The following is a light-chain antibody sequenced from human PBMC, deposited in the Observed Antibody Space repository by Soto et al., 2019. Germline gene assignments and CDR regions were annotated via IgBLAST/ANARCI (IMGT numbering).Light chain of an antibody. Sequence: EVVLTQSPGALSLSPGERTTLPCRASHSVDSSYFAGYQQRPGQAPRLLIYETSSRVTGIPDRFSGSGSGTDFTLTVSRLEPEDFAVYFCQQYGSYPLTFGGGTKVEIK. J-gene: IGKJ4*01. CDR2: ETS. V-gene: IGKV3-20*01. CDR3: QQYGSYPLT. CDR1: HSVDSSY.